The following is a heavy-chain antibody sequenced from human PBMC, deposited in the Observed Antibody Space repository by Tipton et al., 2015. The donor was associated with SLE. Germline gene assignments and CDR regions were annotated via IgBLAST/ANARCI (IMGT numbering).Heavy chain of an antibody. V-gene: IGHV6-1*01. Sequence: GLVKPSQTLSLTCAISGDSVSSNSAAWNWIRQSPSRGLEWLGRTNFRSKWYTFYGVSVKGRMNINPDTSKNQFSLQLNSVTPDDTGVYYCARDSGWLVDCWGHGTLVTVSS. CDR2: TNFRSKWYT. CDR3: ARDSGWLVDC. J-gene: IGHJ4*01. D-gene: IGHD6-19*01. CDR1: GDSVSSNSAA.